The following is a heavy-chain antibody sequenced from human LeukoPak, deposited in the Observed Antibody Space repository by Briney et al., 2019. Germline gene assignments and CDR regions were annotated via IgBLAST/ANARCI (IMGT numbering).Heavy chain of an antibody. J-gene: IGHJ3*02. CDR2: IYHSGST. D-gene: IGHD6-19*01. Sequence: SGTLSLTCAVSGGSISSSNWWSWVRQPPGKGLEWIGEIYHSGSTNYNPSLKSRVTISVDKSKNQFSLKLSSVTAADTAVYYCARISYSSGWYHAFDIRGQGTMVTVSS. CDR1: GGSISSSNW. CDR3: ARISYSSGWYHAFDI. V-gene: IGHV4-4*02.